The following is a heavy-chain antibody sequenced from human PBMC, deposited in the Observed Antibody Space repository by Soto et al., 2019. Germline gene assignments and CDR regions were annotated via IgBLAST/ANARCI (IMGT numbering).Heavy chain of an antibody. CDR3: ARGQTVRAFEF. CDR2: IYGSGSA. J-gene: IGHJ3*01. Sequence: LSLTCTVSGGAIIVYTWNWIRQAPGKGPEWLGYIYGSGSANYNPSLKSRLTISVDTSKNQFSLNLSSVTVADTAIYYCARGQTVRAFEFWGQGTKVTVSS. CDR1: GGAIIVYT. V-gene: IGHV4-59*01. D-gene: IGHD2-21*02.